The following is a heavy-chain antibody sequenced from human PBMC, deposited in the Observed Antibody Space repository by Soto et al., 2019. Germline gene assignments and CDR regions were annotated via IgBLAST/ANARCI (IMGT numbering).Heavy chain of an antibody. V-gene: IGHV5-10-1*01. D-gene: IGHD3-22*01. CDR2: IDPSDSQT. CDR1: GYSFAGYW. J-gene: IGHJ4*02. Sequence: PGESLKISCKGSGYSFAGYWITWVRQRPGKGLEWMGRIDPSDSQTYYSPSFRGHVTISATKSITTVFLQWSSLRASDTAMYYCARQVYDSDTGPNFQYYFDSWGQGTPVTVSS. CDR3: ARQVYDSDTGPNFQYYFDS.